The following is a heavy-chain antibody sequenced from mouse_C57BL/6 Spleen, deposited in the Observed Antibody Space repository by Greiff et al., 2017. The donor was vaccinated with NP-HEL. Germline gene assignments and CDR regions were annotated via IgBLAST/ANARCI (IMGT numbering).Heavy chain of an antibody. Sequence: QVQPQQPGAELVKPGASVKLSCKASGYTFTSYWMQWVKQRPGQGLEWIGEIDPSDSYTNYNQKFKGKATLTVDTSSSTAYMQLSSLTSEDSAVYYCAKPSGTGPFAYWGQGTLVTVSA. J-gene: IGHJ3*01. V-gene: IGHV1-50*01. CDR3: AKPSGTGPFAY. D-gene: IGHD4-1*01. CDR2: IDPSDSYT. CDR1: GYTFTSYW.